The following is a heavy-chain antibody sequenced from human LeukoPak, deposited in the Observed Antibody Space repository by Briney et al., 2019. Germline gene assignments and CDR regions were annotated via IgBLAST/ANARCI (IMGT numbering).Heavy chain of an antibody. J-gene: IGHJ4*02. CDR1: GYTFTNYD. V-gene: IGHV1-2*02. CDR3: ARDRSGGSCQIDY. Sequence: ASVMVSCKASGYTFTNYDFSWVRQAPGQGLEWMGWINPNSDGTNYAQKFQGRVTMTWDTYISTAYMDLSRLRSDDTAVYYCARDRSGGSCQIDYWGQGTLVTVST. CDR2: INPNSDGT. D-gene: IGHD2-15*01.